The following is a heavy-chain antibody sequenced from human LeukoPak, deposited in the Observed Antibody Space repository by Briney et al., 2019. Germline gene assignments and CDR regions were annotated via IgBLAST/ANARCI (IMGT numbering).Heavy chain of an antibody. CDR2: ISPYNGDT. Sequence: GASVKVSCKASDYDFTSVGITWVRQAPGQGLEWMEWISPYNGDTRYVQKRQGRVTMTTDTSTSTAYMELRSLRFDDTAVYYCARAGSGSGWYFDYWGQGTLVTVSS. V-gene: IGHV1-18*01. CDR3: ARAGSGSGWYFDY. CDR1: DYDFTSVG. J-gene: IGHJ4*02. D-gene: IGHD6-19*01.